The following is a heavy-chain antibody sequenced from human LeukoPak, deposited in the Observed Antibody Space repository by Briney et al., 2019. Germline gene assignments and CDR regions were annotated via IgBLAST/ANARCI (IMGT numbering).Heavy chain of an antibody. CDR1: TDSISSSSHH. D-gene: IGHD5-12*01. J-gene: IGHJ4*02. CDR3: VRHDGRGGATMGALDS. CDR2: IYYGRTT. Sequence: SETLSLTCTVSTDSISSSSHHWGWIRQSPGKGLEWIGSIYYGRTTYYNPSLNSRVAISVVTSKNQLYLQLNSVTAADTAVYYCVRHDGRGGATMGALDSWGQGSLVTVSS. V-gene: IGHV4-39*01.